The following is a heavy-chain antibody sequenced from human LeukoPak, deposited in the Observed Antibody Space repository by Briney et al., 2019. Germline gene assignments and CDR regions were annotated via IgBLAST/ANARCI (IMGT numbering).Heavy chain of an antibody. CDR2: INPNSGGT. CDR1: GYTFTGYY. J-gene: IGHJ3*02. CDR3: ARIFLFTFGGVIVNTGDAFDI. Sequence: ASVKVSCKASGYTFTGYYMHWVRQAPGQGLEWMGWINPNSGGTNYAQKFQGRVTMTRDTSISTAYMELSRLRSDDTAVYYCARIFLFTFGGVIVNTGDAFDIWGQGTMVTVSS. V-gene: IGHV1-2*02. D-gene: IGHD3-16*02.